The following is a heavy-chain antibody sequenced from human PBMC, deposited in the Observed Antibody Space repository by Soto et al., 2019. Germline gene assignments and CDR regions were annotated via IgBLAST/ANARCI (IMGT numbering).Heavy chain of an antibody. J-gene: IGHJ5*02. Sequence: QVQLQQWCAGLLKPSETLSLTCAVYGGSFSGYYWSWIRQPPGQGLEWIGEINHSGSTNNNPSLNSRVNISVYTSKNQFSLKRSFVTAADTAVYYCARGIAILLLPRFVPWGQGTLVTVSS. CDR3: ARGIAILLLPRFVP. D-gene: IGHD2-15*01. CDR2: INHSGST. V-gene: IGHV4-34*01. CDR1: GGSFSGYY.